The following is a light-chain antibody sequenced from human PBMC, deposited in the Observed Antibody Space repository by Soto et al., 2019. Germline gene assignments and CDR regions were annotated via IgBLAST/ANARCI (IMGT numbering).Light chain of an antibody. J-gene: IGKJ1*01. V-gene: IGKV1-5*01. CDR3: QQYNSYWT. CDR2: DAS. Sequence: DIQMTQSPSTLSASVGDRVTITVRASQSISTWLAWYQQKPGKAPKLLIYDASSLESGVPSRFSGSGSGTDFTLTVSSLQPDDFATYYCQQYNSYWTFGQGTKVDVK. CDR1: QSISTW.